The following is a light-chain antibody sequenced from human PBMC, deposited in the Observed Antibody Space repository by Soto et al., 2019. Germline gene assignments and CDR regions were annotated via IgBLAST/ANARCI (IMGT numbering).Light chain of an antibody. CDR3: QTYDSSLSGVV. CDR1: SSNIGAGHD. J-gene: IGLJ2*01. V-gene: IGLV1-40*01. Sequence: QPVLTQPPSVSGAPGQRVTISCTGSSSNIGAGHDVHWYQHLPRTAPKLLIYGNTNRPSGVPDRFSGSKSGTSASLAITGLQAEDEADYYCQTYDSSLSGVVFGGGTKVTVL. CDR2: GNT.